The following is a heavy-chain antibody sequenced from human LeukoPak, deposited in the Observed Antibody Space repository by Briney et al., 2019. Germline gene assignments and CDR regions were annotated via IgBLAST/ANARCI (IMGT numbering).Heavy chain of an antibody. CDR1: GYTFTGYY. Sequence: GASVKVSCKASGYTFTGYYMHWVRQAPGQGLEWMGWINPNSGGTNYAQKFQGRVTMTTDTSTTTAYMELRSLRSDDTAVYYCARRGYPVYYYYMDVWGKGTTVTISS. CDR3: ARRGYPVYYYYMDV. J-gene: IGHJ6*03. CDR2: INPNSGGT. D-gene: IGHD5-12*01. V-gene: IGHV1-2*02.